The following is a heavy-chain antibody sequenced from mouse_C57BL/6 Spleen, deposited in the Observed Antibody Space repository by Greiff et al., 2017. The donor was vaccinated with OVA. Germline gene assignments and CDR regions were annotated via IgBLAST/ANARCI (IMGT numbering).Heavy chain of an antibody. D-gene: IGHD2-12*01. CDR3: AKMGYRDAMDY. V-gene: IGHV2-4*01. Sequence: VKLEESGPGLVQPSQSLSITCTVSGFSLTSYGVHWVRQPPGKGLEWLGVIWSGGSTDYNAAFISRLSISKDNSKSQVFFKMNSLQADDTAIYYCAKMGYRDAMDYWGQGTSVTVSS. CDR1: GFSLTSYG. CDR2: IWSGGST. J-gene: IGHJ4*01.